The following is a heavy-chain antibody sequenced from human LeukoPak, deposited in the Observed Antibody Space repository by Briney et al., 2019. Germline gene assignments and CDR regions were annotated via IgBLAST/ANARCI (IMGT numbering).Heavy chain of an antibody. D-gene: IGHD6-6*01. CDR1: GGSFSGYY. Sequence: SETLSLTCAVYGGSFSGYYWSWIRQPPGKGLEWIGEINHSGSTNYNPSLKSRVTISVDTSKNQFSLKLSSVTAADTAVYYCARGAEYSSHLWDYYYMDVWGKGTTVTVSS. CDR3: ARGAEYSSHLWDYYYMDV. J-gene: IGHJ6*03. CDR2: INHSGST. V-gene: IGHV4-34*01.